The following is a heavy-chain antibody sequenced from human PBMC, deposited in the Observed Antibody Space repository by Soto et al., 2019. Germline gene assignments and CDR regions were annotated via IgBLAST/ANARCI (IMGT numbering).Heavy chain of an antibody. Sequence: QVQLVESGGGLVKPGGSLRLSCAASGFTFSDYYMTWIRQAPGKGLEWLSYITYNGDTIYYADSVKGQFTISRDNAHNSLYLEMNSLRAEDTAIYYCARLRPTNTGATFDIWGQGTMVTVSS. CDR1: GFTFSDYY. CDR3: ARLRPTNTGATFDI. J-gene: IGHJ3*02. V-gene: IGHV3-11*01. CDR2: ITYNGDTI. D-gene: IGHD5-18*01.